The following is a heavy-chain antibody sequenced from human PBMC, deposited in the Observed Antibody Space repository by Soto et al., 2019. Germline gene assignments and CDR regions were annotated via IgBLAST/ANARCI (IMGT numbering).Heavy chain of an antibody. CDR2: TYYRSQWFN. CDR3: AREPYYYDTSGYYYFFDY. CDR1: GDSVSDNSAA. D-gene: IGHD3-22*01. J-gene: IGHJ4*02. Sequence: SQTLSLTCVISGDSVSDNSAAWNWIRQSPSRGLEWLGRTYYRSQWFNDYAVSVKSRITINPDTSKNQFSLQLNSVTPEDTAVYYCAREPYYYDTSGYYYFFDYWGQGTLVTVSS. V-gene: IGHV6-1*01.